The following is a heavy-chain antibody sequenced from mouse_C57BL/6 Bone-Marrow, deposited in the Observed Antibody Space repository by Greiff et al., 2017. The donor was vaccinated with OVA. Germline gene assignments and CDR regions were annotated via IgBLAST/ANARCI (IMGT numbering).Heavy chain of an antibody. CDR1: GYTFTSYW. Sequence: QVQLQQPGAELVRPGSSVKLSCKASGYTFTSYWMDWVKQRPGQGLEWIGNIYPSGSGTHYNQKFKDKATLTVDKSSSTAYMQLSSLTSEDSAVYYCARGGYPWFAYWGQGTLVTVSA. J-gene: IGHJ3*01. CDR3: ARGGYPWFAY. D-gene: IGHD2-2*01. V-gene: IGHV1-61*01. CDR2: IYPSGSGT.